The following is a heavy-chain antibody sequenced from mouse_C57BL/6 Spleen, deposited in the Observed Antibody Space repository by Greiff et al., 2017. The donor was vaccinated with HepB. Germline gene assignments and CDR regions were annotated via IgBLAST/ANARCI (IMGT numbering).Heavy chain of an antibody. V-gene: IGHV1-80*01. D-gene: IGHD2-1*01. CDR3: ARVYYGKGYFDY. Sequence: QVQLKESGAELVKPGASVKISCKASGYAFSSYWMNWVKQRPGKGLEWIGQIYPGDGDTNYNGKFKGKATLTADKSSSTAYMQLSSLTSEDSAVYFCARVYYGKGYFDYWGQGTTLTVSS. J-gene: IGHJ2*01. CDR1: GYAFSSYW. CDR2: IYPGDGDT.